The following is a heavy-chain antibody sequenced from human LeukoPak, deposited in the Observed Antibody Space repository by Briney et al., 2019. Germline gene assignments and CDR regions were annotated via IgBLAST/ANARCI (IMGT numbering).Heavy chain of an antibody. J-gene: IGHJ4*02. CDR3: ARGTGTTAYFDY. D-gene: IGHD1-1*01. V-gene: IGHV3-11*06. CDR1: GFTFSDYY. CDR2: ISGSSGHT. Sequence: GGSLRLSCAASGFTFSDYYMSSARQAPGKGLEWVSYISGSSGHTKYADSVKGRFTISRDNAKNSLYLHVNSLRAEDTAVYYCARGTGTTAYFDYWGQGTPVTVSS.